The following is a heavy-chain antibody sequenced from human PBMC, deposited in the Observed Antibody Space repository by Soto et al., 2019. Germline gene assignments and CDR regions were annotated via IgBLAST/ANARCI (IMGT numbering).Heavy chain of an antibody. CDR3: AKDWLAVRSGYSYVPGY. J-gene: IGHJ4*02. V-gene: IGHV3-30*18. CDR2: ISNDGSMK. D-gene: IGHD5-18*01. CDR1: GFIFSSFG. Sequence: QVQLVESGGGVVQPGRSLRLSCAASGFIFSSFGMHWVRQAPGKGLEWVAVISNDGSMKYYADSVKGRFTISRDNSKNTMYLQMNSLRAEDAAVYYCAKDWLAVRSGYSYVPGYWGQGTLVTVSS.